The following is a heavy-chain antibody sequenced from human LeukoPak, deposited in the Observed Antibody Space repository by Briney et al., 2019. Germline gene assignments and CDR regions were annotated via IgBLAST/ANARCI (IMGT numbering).Heavy chain of an antibody. J-gene: IGHJ4*02. D-gene: IGHD4-17*01. Sequence: SETLSLTCTVSGGSVSSDTYYWSWIRQPPGKGLEWIGYISYNGASNYNPSLKSRVTISVDTPKNQFSLRLNSVTAADTAVYYCASHTAVTIFDYWGQGTLVTVSS. CDR1: GGSVSSDTYY. V-gene: IGHV4-61*01. CDR3: ASHTAVTIFDY. CDR2: ISYNGAS.